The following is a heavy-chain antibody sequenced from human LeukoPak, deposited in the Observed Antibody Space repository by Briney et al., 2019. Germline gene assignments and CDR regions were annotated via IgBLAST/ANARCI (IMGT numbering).Heavy chain of an antibody. J-gene: IGHJ6*03. CDR2: IYSGGST. D-gene: IGHD1-26*01. CDR1: GFTVSSNY. V-gene: IGHV3-66*01. Sequence: GGSLRLSCAASGFTVSSNYMSWVRQAPGKGLEWVSVIYSGGSTYYADSVKGRFTISRDNAKNSLYLQMNSLRDEDTAVYYCARDPYSGSYGDYYYYYMDVWGKGTTVTISS. CDR3: ARDPYSGSYGDYYYYYMDV.